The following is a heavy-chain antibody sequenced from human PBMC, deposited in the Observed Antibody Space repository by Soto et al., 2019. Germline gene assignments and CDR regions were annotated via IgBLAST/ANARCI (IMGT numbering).Heavy chain of an antibody. D-gene: IGHD6-13*01. J-gene: IGHJ3*02. V-gene: IGHV3-48*03. CDR1: GFTFSSCE. CDR3: ARANSSSSWNNAFDI. CDR2: ISSSGSTI. Sequence: LACAASGFTFSSCEMNWVRQAPGKGLEWVSYISSSGSTIYYADSVKGRFTISRDNAKNSLYLQMNSLRAEDTAVYYCARANSSSSWNNAFDIWGQGTMVTVSS.